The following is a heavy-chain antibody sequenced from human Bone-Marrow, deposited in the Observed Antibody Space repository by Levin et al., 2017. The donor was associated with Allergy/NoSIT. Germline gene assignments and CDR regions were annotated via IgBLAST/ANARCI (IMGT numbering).Heavy chain of an antibody. CDR1: GFTFSNYA. D-gene: IGHD6-13*01. Sequence: GESLKISCAASGFTFSNYAIHWVRQAAGKGLEWVAVISDYGSTKYYADSVKGRFTISRDNSKNTLYLQMNSLRTEDTGVYYCARDSQRDSSGWYGGDYWGQGTLVTVSS. CDR3: ARDSQRDSSGWYGGDY. J-gene: IGHJ4*02. V-gene: IGHV3-30-3*01. CDR2: ISDYGSTK.